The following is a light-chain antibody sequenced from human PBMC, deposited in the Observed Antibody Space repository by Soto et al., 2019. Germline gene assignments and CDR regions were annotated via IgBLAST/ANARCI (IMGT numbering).Light chain of an antibody. CDR1: SFNIGSHY. V-gene: IGLV1-47*01. Sequence: QAVVTQPPSASATPGQRVTISCSGSSFNIGSHYVYWYQQFPGMAPKVIIHRNNERPSGAPDRFSGSKSGTSASLAISGLRSEDEADYYCAVWDDSLGGVVFGGGTKLTVL. CDR2: RNN. J-gene: IGLJ2*01. CDR3: AVWDDSLGGVV.